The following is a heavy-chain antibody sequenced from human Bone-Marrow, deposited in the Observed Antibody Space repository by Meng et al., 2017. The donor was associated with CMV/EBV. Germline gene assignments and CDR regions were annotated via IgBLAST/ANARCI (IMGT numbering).Heavy chain of an antibody. V-gene: IGHV1-69*04. CDR2: IIPILGIA. J-gene: IGHJ6*02. D-gene: IGHD2-2*01. Sequence: SVKVSCKASGGTFSSYAISWVRQAPGQGLEWMGRIIPILGIAIYAQKFQGRVTMTEDTSTDTAYMELSSLRSEDMAVYYCATGERRGAAAFLPTTRLMDGMDVWGQGTTVTVSS. CDR3: ATGERRGAAAFLPTTRLMDGMDV. CDR1: GGTFSSYA.